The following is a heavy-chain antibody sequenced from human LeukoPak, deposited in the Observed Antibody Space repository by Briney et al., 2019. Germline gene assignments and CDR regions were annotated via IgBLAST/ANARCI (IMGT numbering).Heavy chain of an antibody. Sequence: PGGSLRLSCAASGFTFSSYWMNWARQAPGKGPEWVASINHNGNVNYYVDSVKGRFTISRDNAKNSLYLQMSNLRAEDTAVYYCARGPDRGWSYYYYGMDVRGQGTTVTVSS. V-gene: IGHV3-7*03. J-gene: IGHJ6*02. CDR1: GFTFSSYW. D-gene: IGHD2-15*01. CDR2: INHNGNVN. CDR3: ARGPDRGWSYYYYGMDV.